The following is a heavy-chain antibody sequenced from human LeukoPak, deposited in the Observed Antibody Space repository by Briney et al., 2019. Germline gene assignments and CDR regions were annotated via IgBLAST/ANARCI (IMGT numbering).Heavy chain of an antibody. V-gene: IGHV3-20*04. D-gene: IGHD4-17*01. J-gene: IGHJ4*02. CDR3: ARAQTYGDSRLLLDY. Sequence: PGGSLRLSCAASGFTFGNYGMSWVRQAPGKGLEWVSGINWNGGSTGYADSVEGRFTISGDNAKNSQYLQMNSLSVEDTALYYCARAQTYGDSRLLLDYWGQGTLVTVSS. CDR1: GFTFGNYG. CDR2: INWNGGST.